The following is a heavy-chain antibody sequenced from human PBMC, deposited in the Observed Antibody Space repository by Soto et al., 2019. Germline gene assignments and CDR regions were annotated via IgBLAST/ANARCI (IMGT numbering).Heavy chain of an antibody. Sequence: SVKVSCKASGGTFSSYAISWVRQAPGQGLEWMGGIIPIFGTANYAQKFQGRVTITADKSTSTAYMELSSLRSEDTAVYYCASPAPADGTDYWGQGPLVTVYS. V-gene: IGHV1-69*06. CDR3: ASPAPADGTDY. CDR1: GGTFSSYA. CDR2: IIPIFGTA. D-gene: IGHD6-13*01. J-gene: IGHJ4*02.